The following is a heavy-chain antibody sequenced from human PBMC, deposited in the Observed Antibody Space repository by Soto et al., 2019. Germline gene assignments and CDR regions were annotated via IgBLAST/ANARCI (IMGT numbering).Heavy chain of an antibody. CDR1: GFTFSNYA. Sequence: SGGSLRLSCAASGFTFSNYAMNWVCQAPGKGLEWVSGISGNSGFTYYTDSVKGRFTISRDNSKNTLFLQMNALRDEDTAIYYCAKVGSFYVPRSPFDSWGREIVVTVSS. J-gene: IGHJ4*02. CDR3: AKVGSFYVPRSPFDS. D-gene: IGHD1-26*01. V-gene: IGHV3-23*01. CDR2: ISGNSGFT.